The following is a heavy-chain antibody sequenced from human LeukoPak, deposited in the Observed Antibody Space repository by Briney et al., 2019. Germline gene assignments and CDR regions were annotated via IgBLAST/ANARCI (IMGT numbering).Heavy chain of an antibody. Sequence: SETLSLTCTVSGGSISSYYWSWIRQPPGKGLEWIGYIYYSGSINYNPSLKRRVTISVDTSKNQFSLKLSSVTAADTAVYYCARVTGYNWNYDDYYYYMDVWGKGTTVTVSS. CDR3: ARVTGYNWNYDDYYYYMDV. V-gene: IGHV4-59*01. J-gene: IGHJ6*03. CDR1: GGSISSYY. D-gene: IGHD1-7*01. CDR2: IYYSGSI.